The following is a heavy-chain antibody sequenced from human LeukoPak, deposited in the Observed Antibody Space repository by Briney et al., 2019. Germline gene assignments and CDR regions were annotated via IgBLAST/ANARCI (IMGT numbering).Heavy chain of an antibody. CDR2: ISAYNGNT. CDR1: GYIFTSYG. D-gene: IGHD1-1*01. Sequence: GASVKVSCKASGYIFTSYGISWVRQAPGQGLEWMGWISAYNGNTNYAQKLQGRVTMTTDTSTSTACMELRSLRSDDTAVYYCARAPLGTTGTPLHGYWFDPWGQGTLVTVSS. CDR3: ARAPLGTTGTPLHGYWFDP. V-gene: IGHV1-18*01. J-gene: IGHJ5*02.